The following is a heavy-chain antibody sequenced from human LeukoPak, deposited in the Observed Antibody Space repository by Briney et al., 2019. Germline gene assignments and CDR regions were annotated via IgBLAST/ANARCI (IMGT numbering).Heavy chain of an antibody. CDR3: AKAGYSSTWYLTAFDI. J-gene: IGHJ3*02. CDR1: GYTFTSYD. Sequence: ASVKVSGKASGYTFTSYDINWVRQATGQGLEWMGWMNPNSGNTGYAQKFQGRVTMTRNTSISTAYMELSSLRSEDTAVYYCAKAGYSSTWYLTAFDIWGQGTMVTVSS. V-gene: IGHV1-8*01. CDR2: MNPNSGNT. D-gene: IGHD6-13*01.